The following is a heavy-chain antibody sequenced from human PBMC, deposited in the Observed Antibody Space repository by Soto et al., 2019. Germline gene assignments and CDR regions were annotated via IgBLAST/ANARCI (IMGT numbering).Heavy chain of an antibody. Sequence: EVQLLESGGGLVQPGGSLTLSCAASGFTFDNYGMRWVRQAPGKGLEWVSTISGSGSNKHYADSVTGRFTIARDNSKNTLYLQMNSLGDEDTAVYYCAKDVGGCGFFDSWGQGTLVTVSS. CDR2: ISGSGSNK. V-gene: IGHV3-23*01. J-gene: IGHJ4*02. CDR3: AKDVGGCGFFDS. CDR1: GFTFDNYG. D-gene: IGHD2-15*01.